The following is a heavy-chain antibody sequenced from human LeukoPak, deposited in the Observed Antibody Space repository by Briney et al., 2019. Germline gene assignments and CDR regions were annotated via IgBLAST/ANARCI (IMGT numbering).Heavy chain of an antibody. CDR1: GFTFRSYA. CDR3: AQSSGYYPNDAFDI. D-gene: IGHD3-22*01. J-gene: IGHJ3*02. V-gene: IGHV3-23*01. Sequence: PGGSLRLSCAASGFTFRSYAMSWVRQAPGKGLEWVSAITNSGGSTYYADSVKGRFSISRDNSKNTLYLQMNSLRAEDTAVYYCAQSSGYYPNDAFDIWGQGTMVTVSS. CDR2: ITNSGGST.